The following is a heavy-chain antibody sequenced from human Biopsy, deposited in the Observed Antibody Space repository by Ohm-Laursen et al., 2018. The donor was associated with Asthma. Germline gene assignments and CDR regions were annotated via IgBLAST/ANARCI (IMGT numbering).Heavy chain of an antibody. CDR3: ARMRIQGTSPYYFDY. CDR2: IYYMGST. CDR1: GASISSSSSHY. D-gene: IGHD1-7*01. J-gene: IGHJ4*02. Sequence: SDTLSLTCTVSGASISSSSSHYWGWIRQPPGKGLEWIANIYYMGSTYYNPSLKSRVTISLDMTMNHLSLNLNSVTAADTAVYSCARMRIQGTSPYYFDYWGQGILVTVSS. V-gene: IGHV4-39*02.